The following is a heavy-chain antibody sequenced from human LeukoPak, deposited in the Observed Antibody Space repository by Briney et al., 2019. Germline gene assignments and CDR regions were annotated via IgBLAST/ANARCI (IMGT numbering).Heavy chain of an antibody. V-gene: IGHV1-8*01. D-gene: IGHD3-3*01. Sequence: ASVKVSCKASGYTFTSYDINWVRQATGQGLEWMGWMNPNSGNTGYAQKFQGRVTMTRNTSISTAYMELSSLRSEDTAVYYCARHAGDYDFPNYYYYGMDVWGQGTTVTVSS. J-gene: IGHJ6*02. CDR1: GYTFTSYD. CDR2: MNPNSGNT. CDR3: ARHAGDYDFPNYYYYGMDV.